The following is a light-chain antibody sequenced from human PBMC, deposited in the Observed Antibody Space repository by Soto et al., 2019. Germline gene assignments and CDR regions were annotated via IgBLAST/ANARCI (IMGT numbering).Light chain of an antibody. Sequence: QSVLTQPASVSGSPGQSITISCSGSSSDVGNGYDSVSWYQQHPGKAPKLIIYEVTNRPSGVSSRFSGSKSGNKASLTISGLQAEDEADYYCSSYTLSVAPYVFGTGTKVTVL. V-gene: IGLV2-14*01. CDR1: SSDVGNGYDS. CDR3: SSYTLSVAPYV. CDR2: EVT. J-gene: IGLJ1*01.